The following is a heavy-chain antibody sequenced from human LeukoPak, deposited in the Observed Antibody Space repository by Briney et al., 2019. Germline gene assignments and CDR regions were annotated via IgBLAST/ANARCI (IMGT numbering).Heavy chain of an antibody. CDR1: GFTFSSYG. J-gene: IGHJ4*02. CDR3: ARDIEQWLVQGTFDY. Sequence: PGGSLRLSCAASGFTFSSYGMHWVRQAPGKGLEWVAVIWYDGSNKYYADSVKGRFTISRDNSKNTLYLQMNSLRAEDTAVYYCARDIEQWLVQGTFDYWGQGTLVTVFS. CDR2: IWYDGSNK. D-gene: IGHD6-19*01. V-gene: IGHV3-33*01.